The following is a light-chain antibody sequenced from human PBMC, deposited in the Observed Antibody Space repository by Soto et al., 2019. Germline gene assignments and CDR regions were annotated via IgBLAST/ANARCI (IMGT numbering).Light chain of an antibody. CDR1: QSVSSEK. Sequence: EIVLTQSPGTLSLSPGERASLSCRASQSVSSEKLAWYQQKPGQAPRLLIFGAPGRATGIPERFSGSGSGTDFSLTISRLEPEDSAVYYCQQYGSSLLTFGGGAKVDI. CDR3: QQYGSSLLT. V-gene: IGKV3-20*01. J-gene: IGKJ4*01. CDR2: GAP.